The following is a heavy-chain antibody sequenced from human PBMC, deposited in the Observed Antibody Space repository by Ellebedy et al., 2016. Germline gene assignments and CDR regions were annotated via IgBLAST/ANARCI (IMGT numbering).Heavy chain of an antibody. Sequence: GGSLRLSCAASGFTFSNYWMSWVRQAPGKGLEWVANIKQDGSEKYYVDSVKGRFTISRDNAKSSLYLQMNSLRVEDTAVYYCARGLDSSGWYDWYFDLWGRGTLVTVSS. CDR2: IKQDGSEK. CDR1: GFTFSNYW. CDR3: ARGLDSSGWYDWYFDL. J-gene: IGHJ2*01. D-gene: IGHD6-19*01. V-gene: IGHV3-7*01.